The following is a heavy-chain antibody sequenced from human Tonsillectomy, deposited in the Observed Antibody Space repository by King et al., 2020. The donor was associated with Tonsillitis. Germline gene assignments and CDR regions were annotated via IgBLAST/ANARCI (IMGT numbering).Heavy chain of an antibody. CDR3: ARDLYYDFWSGNFDY. CDR2: ISYDGSNK. V-gene: IGHV3-30*04. CDR1: GFTFSSYA. Sequence: VQLVESGGGVVQPGRSLRLSCAASGFTFSSYAMHWVRQAPGKGLEWVAVISYDGSNKYYADSVKGRFTISRDNSKNTLYLQMNSLRAEDTAVYYCARDLYYDFWSGNFDYWGQGTLVTVSS. D-gene: IGHD3-3*01. J-gene: IGHJ4*02.